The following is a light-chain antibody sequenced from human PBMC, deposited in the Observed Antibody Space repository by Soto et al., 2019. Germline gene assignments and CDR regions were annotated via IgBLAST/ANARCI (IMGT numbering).Light chain of an antibody. CDR1: QTINTW. V-gene: IGKV1-5*01. Sequence: DIQMTQSPSTLAASVGDRVTITCRASQTINTWVAWYQQKPEKAPKFLIYDASSFASRVPSRFSGVGSGTEFTLTISSLQPGDFATYYCQKDGSPSFTFGQGTKLESK. CDR2: DAS. CDR3: QKDGSPSFT. J-gene: IGKJ2*01.